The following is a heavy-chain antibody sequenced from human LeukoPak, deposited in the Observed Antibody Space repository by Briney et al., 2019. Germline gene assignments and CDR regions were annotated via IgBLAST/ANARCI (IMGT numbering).Heavy chain of an antibody. D-gene: IGHD6-13*01. V-gene: IGHV4-34*01. CDR1: GGSFSGYY. CDR2: INHSGST. CDR3: ASGSGYSSSWYPV. Sequence: SETLSLTCAVYGGSFSGYYWSWIRQPPGKGLEWIGEINHSGSTNYNPSLKSRVTISVDTSKNQFSLKLSSVTAADTAVYYCASGSGYSSSWYPVWGQGTLVTVSS. J-gene: IGHJ4*02.